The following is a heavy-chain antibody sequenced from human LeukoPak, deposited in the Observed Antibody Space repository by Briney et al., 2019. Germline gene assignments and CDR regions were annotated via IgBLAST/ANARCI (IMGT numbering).Heavy chain of an antibody. V-gene: IGHV3-30*02. D-gene: IGHD3-22*01. CDR2: IRYDGSNK. J-gene: IGHJ5*02. CDR3: VEDISVNYYDSSGYYTPRSGS. Sequence: GGSLRLSCASSGFTFSSYGMHWVRQAPGKGLEWVAFIRYDGSNKYYADSVKGRFTISRDNSKNTLYLQMNSLRAEDTAVYYCVEDISVNYYDSSGYYTPRSGSWGQGTLVTVSS. CDR1: GFTFSSYG.